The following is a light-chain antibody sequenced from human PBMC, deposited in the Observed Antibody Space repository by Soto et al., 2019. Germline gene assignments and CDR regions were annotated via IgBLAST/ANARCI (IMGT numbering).Light chain of an antibody. V-gene: IGLV2-14*01. CDR2: DVS. J-gene: IGLJ2*01. CDR1: ISDVGGYNF. CDR3: GSYRSDSTVV. Sequence: QSALTQPASVSGSPGQSITISCTGTISDVGGYNFVSWYRQHPGESPKLVIYDVSSRPSGVSNRFSGSRSDNTASLNISGLQAEYEADYYCGSYRSDSTVVFGGGTQLTVL.